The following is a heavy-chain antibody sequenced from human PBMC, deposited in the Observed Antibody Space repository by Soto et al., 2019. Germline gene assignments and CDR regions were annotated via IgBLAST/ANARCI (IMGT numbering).Heavy chain of an antibody. Sequence: QVQLVQSGAEVKKPGSSVKVSCKAPGGTFSSYAISWVRQAPGQGLEWMGGIIPIFGTAKYAQKFQGRVTLTAEESTSTGYMELSSLRSEDTAVYYCARSQGGSSSLDIYYYCYYGMDVWGQGTTVTVSS. J-gene: IGHJ6*02. CDR3: ARSQGGSSSLDIYYYCYYGMDV. CDR2: IIPIFGTA. D-gene: IGHD2-15*01. CDR1: GGTFSSYA. V-gene: IGHV1-69*01.